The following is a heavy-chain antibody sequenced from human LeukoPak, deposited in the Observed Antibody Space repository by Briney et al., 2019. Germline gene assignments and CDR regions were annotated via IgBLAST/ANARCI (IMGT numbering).Heavy chain of an antibody. CDR1: GYTFTSYD. CDR2: MNPNSGNT. CDR3: ARGRGSGRTENWFDP. V-gene: IGHV1-8*01. D-gene: IGHD3-10*01. J-gene: IGHJ5*02. Sequence: ASVKVSCKASGYTFTSYDINWVRQATGQGLEWMGWMNPNSGNTGYAQKFQGRVTMTRNTSISTAYMEMSSLRSEDTAVYYCARGRGSGRTENWFDPWGQGTLVTVSS.